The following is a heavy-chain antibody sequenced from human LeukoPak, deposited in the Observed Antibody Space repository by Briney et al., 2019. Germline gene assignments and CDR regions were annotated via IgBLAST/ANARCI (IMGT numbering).Heavy chain of an antibody. CDR3: ARVGARSGEPIGLDS. V-gene: IGHV3-48*03. Sequence: GGSPRLSCTASGFTLSSFDMNCVRQAPGKGLEWVSFISSTGDTTHYAESVKGRFTISRDNAKKTVYLQMNSLRLDDTGRYHCARVGARSGEPIGLDSWGPGTLVAVSS. CDR2: ISSTGDTT. D-gene: IGHD2-21*01. J-gene: IGHJ4*02. CDR1: GFTLSSFD.